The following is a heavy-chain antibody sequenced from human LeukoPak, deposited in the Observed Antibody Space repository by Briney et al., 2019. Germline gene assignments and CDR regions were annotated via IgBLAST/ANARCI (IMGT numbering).Heavy chain of an antibody. CDR2: LDVDGSST. D-gene: IGHD2-2*02. CDR1: GFTFGSYW. Sequence: PGGSLRLSCAASGFTFGSYWMNWVRQVPGKGLTWVSRLDVDGSSTTYADSVKGRFTISRDNARNTLHLQMSSLGAEDTAVYYCARGAPIDLWGRGTLVTVSS. J-gene: IGHJ2*01. CDR3: ARGAPIDL. V-gene: IGHV3-74*01.